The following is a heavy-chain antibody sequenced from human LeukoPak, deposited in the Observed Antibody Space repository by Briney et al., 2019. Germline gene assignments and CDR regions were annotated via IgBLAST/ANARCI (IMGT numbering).Heavy chain of an antibody. Sequence: GGSLRLSCAASGFTFSSYAMSWVRQAPGKGLAWVSVISGSGDSTYYADSVKGRFTISRDNSNNTLYLQMNSLRAEETAVYYCAKRGIAAGVRGSYLDYWGQGTLVAVSS. CDR2: ISGSGDST. V-gene: IGHV3-23*01. CDR1: GFTFSSYA. D-gene: IGHD6-13*01. J-gene: IGHJ4*02. CDR3: AKRGIAAGVRGSYLDY.